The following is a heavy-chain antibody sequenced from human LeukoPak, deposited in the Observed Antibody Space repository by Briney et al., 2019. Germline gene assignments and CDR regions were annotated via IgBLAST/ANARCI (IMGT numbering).Heavy chain of an antibody. J-gene: IGHJ4*02. V-gene: IGHV3-48*03. CDR1: GFTFSSYE. CDR2: ISSSGSTI. Sequence: QPGGSLRLSCAASGFTFSSYEMNWVRQAPGKGLEWVSYISSSGSTIYYADSVKGRFTISRDNAKNSLYLQMNSLRAEDTAVYYCARLYSDPRQLRGYFDYWGQGTLVTVSS. CDR3: ARLYSDPRQLRGYFDY. D-gene: IGHD4-17*01.